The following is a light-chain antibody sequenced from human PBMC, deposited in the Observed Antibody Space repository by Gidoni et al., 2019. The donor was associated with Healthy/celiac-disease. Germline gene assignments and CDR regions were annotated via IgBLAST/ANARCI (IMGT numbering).Light chain of an antibody. J-gene: IGKJ4*01. CDR1: QGVSSY. V-gene: IGKV3-11*01. CDR2: DAS. CDR3: QKHSNGPLRT. Sequence: EIVLPQSPATLPLSPGERATLPCRASQGVSSYLAWYQQKPGQVPKLLIYDASNRATGVPARFSGSGSGTDFTLTISSLEPEDFAIYYCQKHSNGPLRTFGEGTKVEIK.